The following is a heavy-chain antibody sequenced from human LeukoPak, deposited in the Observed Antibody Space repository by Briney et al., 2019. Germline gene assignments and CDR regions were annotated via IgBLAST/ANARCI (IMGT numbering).Heavy chain of an antibody. CDR2: INPNSGGT. CDR3: ARDFTIFGVVTPRRVFDP. J-gene: IGHJ5*02. Sequence: ASVKVSCKASGYTFTGCYMHWVRQAPGQRLEWMGWINPNSGGTNYAQKFQGRVTMTRDTSISTAYMELSRLRSDDTAVYYCARDFTIFGVVTPRRVFDPWGQGTLVTVSS. V-gene: IGHV1-2*02. D-gene: IGHD3-3*01. CDR1: GYTFTGCY.